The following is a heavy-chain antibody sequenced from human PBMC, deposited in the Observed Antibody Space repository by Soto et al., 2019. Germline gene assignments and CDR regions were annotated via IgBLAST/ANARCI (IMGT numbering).Heavy chain of an antibody. Sequence: GESLKISCKGSGYSFTSYWISWVRQMPGKGLEWMGRIDPSDSYTNYSPSFQGHVTISADKSISTAYLQWSSLKASDTAMYYCARRSYCDILTGPSHWFDPWGQGTLVTVSS. V-gene: IGHV5-10-1*01. J-gene: IGHJ5*02. CDR2: IDPSDSYT. CDR3: ARRSYCDILTGPSHWFDP. D-gene: IGHD3-9*01. CDR1: GYSFTSYW.